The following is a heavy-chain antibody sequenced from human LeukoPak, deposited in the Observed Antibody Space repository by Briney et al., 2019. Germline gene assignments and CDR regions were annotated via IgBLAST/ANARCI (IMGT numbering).Heavy chain of an antibody. Sequence: ASVKVSCKASGGTFSSYAISWVRQAPGQGLEWMGGIIPIFGTANYAQKFQGRATITTDESTSTAYMELSSLRSDDTAVYYCARVAIAAHGTLDVWGKGTTVTVSS. D-gene: IGHD6-13*01. CDR2: IIPIFGTA. V-gene: IGHV1-69*05. J-gene: IGHJ6*04. CDR1: GGTFSSYA. CDR3: ARVAIAAHGTLDV.